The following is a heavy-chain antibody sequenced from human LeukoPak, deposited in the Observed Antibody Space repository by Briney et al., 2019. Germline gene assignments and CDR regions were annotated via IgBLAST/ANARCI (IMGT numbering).Heavy chain of an antibody. CDR1: GFTFSSYA. J-gene: IGHJ4*02. CDR2: ISYDGSNK. V-gene: IGHV3-30-3*01. CDR3: ARERGSIDFDY. D-gene: IGHD2-15*01. Sequence: PGGSLRLSCAASGFTFSSYAMHWVRQAPGKGLEWVAVISYDGSNKYYADSVKGRFTISRDNSKNTLYLQMNSLRAEDTAVYYCARERGSIDFDYWGQGTRVTVSS.